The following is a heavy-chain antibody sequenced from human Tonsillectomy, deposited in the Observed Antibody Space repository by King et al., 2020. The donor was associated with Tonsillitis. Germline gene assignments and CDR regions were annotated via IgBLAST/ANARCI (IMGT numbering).Heavy chain of an antibody. CDR1: GGSISTTRNL. J-gene: IGHJ5*01. V-gene: IGHV4-39*01. CDR3: ARQVYSNGRYVGSWFDS. CDR2: INSRGTD. D-gene: IGHD6-19*01. Sequence: QLQESGPGLVKPSETLSLTCTVSGGSISTTRNLWGWIRQPPGKGLEWIGSINSRGTDYYNPSLKSRVSISLDTSKDQFSLTLTSVTAADTALYYCARQVYSNGRYVGSWFDSWGPGTLLSVSS.